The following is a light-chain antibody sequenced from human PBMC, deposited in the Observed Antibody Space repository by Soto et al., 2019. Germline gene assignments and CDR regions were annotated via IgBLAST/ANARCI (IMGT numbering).Light chain of an antibody. CDR3: QQLNSYPQT. J-gene: IGKJ1*01. CDR2: AAS. Sequence: DIQLTQSPSFLSASVGDRVTITCRASQGISSYLAWYQQKPGKAPKLLIYAASTLQSGVPSRFSGSGSGTEFTLTIGSLQPEDFATYYCQQLNSYPQTFGQGTKVDIK. V-gene: IGKV1-9*01. CDR1: QGISSY.